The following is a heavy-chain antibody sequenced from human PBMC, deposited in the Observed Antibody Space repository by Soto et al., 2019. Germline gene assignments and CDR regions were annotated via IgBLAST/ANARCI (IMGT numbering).Heavy chain of an antibody. CDR3: ASRYGGPLAY. Sequence: SETLSLTCTVSGGSVSSGSYYWSWIRQPPGKGLEWIGYIYYSGSTNYNPSLKSRVTISVDTSKNQFSLKLSSVTAADTAVYYCASRYGGPLAYRGQRTPVTVSS. D-gene: IGHD4-17*01. J-gene: IGHJ1*01. CDR2: IYYSGST. CDR1: GGSVSSGSYY. V-gene: IGHV4-61*01.